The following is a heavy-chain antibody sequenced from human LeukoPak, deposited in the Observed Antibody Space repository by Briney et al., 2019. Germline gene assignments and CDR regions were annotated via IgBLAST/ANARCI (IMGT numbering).Heavy chain of an antibody. D-gene: IGHD3-3*01. V-gene: IGHV3-30*02. CDR3: AKDAHWSADH. CDR1: GFTFSSYG. J-gene: IGHJ5*02. Sequence: PGGSLRLSCAASGFTFSSYGMHWVCQAPGKGLEWVAHIRSDENYKHYADSVKGRFTISRDNSKNTVYVQMNSLRPEDTAVYYCAKDAHWSADHWGQGTLVTVSS. CDR2: IRSDENYK.